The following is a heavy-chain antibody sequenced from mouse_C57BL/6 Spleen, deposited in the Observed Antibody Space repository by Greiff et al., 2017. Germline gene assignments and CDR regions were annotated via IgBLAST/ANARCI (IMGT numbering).Heavy chain of an antibody. V-gene: IGHV1-59*01. CDR3: ARSEGYAMDY. CDR2: IDPSDSYT. Sequence: QVQLQQPGAELVRPGTSVKLSCKASGYTFTSYWMHWVKQRPGQGLEWIGVIDPSDSYTNYNQKFKGKATLTVDTSSSTAYMQLSSLTSEDSAVYYCARSEGYAMDYWGQGTSVTVSS. CDR1: GYTFTSYW. J-gene: IGHJ4*01.